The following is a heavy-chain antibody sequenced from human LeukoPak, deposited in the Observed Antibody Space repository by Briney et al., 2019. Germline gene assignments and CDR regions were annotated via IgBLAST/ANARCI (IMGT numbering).Heavy chain of an antibody. J-gene: IGHJ6*02. V-gene: IGHV1-3*01. D-gene: IGHD4-11*01. CDR2: INAGNGNT. CDR1: GYTFTSYA. CDR3: AREKVYRNGYGMDV. Sequence: ASVKVSCKASGYTFTSYAMHWVRQAPGQRLEWMGWINAGNGNTKYSQKFQGRVTITRDTSASTAYMELSSLRSEDTAVYYCAREKVYRNGYGMDVWGQGTTVTVSS.